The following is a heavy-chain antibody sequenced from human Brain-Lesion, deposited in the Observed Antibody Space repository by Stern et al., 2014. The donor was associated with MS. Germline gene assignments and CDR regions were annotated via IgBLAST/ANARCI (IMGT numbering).Heavy chain of an antibody. CDR2: IKQDGSET. Sequence: EDQLVESGGGLVQPGGSLRLSCATSGFSFSSYWMSWVRQAPGKGLEWVANIKQDGSETYYGDSVKGRFAISRDNAKNILYLQMISLRGEDTAVYYCARDDYYGSGRGFYYYYGLDVWGQGTTVTVSS. J-gene: IGHJ6*02. CDR1: GFSFSSYW. D-gene: IGHD3-10*01. CDR3: ARDDYYGSGRGFYYYYGLDV. V-gene: IGHV3-7*01.